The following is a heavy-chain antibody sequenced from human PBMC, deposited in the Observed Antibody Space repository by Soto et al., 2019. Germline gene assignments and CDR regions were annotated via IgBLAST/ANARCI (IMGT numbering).Heavy chain of an antibody. CDR2: LYRDDDK. J-gene: IGHJ1*01. CDR3: AHRGSAAAGDNTYSQH. D-gene: IGHD6-25*01. Sequence: GPTTENPTPTRTETWNISGVALTTNGEGVGWIRQPPGKALEWLALLYRDDDKRYSPPLKSRLTTTKDTPKNQVALTRTNMDPVDTATFYCAHRGSAAAGDNTYSQHWGQGTLVTVSS. V-gene: IGHV2-5*02. CDR1: GVALTTNGEG.